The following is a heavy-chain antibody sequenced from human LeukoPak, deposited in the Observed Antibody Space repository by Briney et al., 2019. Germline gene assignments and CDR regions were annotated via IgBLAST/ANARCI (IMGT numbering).Heavy chain of an antibody. CDR2: ISGSGGST. CDR1: GFTFSSYA. D-gene: IGHD3-22*01. Sequence: PGGSLRLSCAASGFTFSSYAMSWVRQAPGKGLEWVSAISGSGGSTYYADSVKGRFTISRDNSKNTLYLQMNSLRAEDTAVYYCAKDAYYYDSSGYPSDYWGQGTLVTASS. J-gene: IGHJ4*02. V-gene: IGHV3-23*01. CDR3: AKDAYYYDSSGYPSDY.